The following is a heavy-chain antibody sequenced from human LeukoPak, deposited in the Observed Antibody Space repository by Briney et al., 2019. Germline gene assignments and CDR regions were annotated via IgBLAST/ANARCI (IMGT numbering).Heavy chain of an antibody. CDR2: TVSEIDGGTT. CDR3: TTDEDWNYARKDV. J-gene: IGHJ6*02. V-gene: IGHV3-15*04. D-gene: IGHD1-7*01. CDR1: GLTFNYAW. Sequence: GGSLRLSCAASGLTFNYAWMSWVRQVPGKGLEWVGQTVSEIDGGTTDYAAPVKGRFTISRDDSKSTLYLQMNSLKIEDTAVYYCTTDEDWNYARKDVWGQGATVIVSS.